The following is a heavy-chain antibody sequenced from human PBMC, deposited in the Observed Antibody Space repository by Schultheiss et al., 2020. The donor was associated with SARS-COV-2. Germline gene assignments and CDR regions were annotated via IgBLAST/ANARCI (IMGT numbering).Heavy chain of an antibody. Sequence: GGSLRLSCAASGFTVSSNYMTWIRQAPGKGLECISCISSRGGTIYYADSVKGRFTISRDNAKNSLYLQMNSLRAEDTAVYYCAKVRSGSGGNWFDPWGQGTLVTVSS. V-gene: IGHV3-11*04. CDR1: GFTVSSNY. CDR3: AKVRSGSGGNWFDP. D-gene: IGHD3-10*01. CDR2: ISSRGGTI. J-gene: IGHJ5*02.